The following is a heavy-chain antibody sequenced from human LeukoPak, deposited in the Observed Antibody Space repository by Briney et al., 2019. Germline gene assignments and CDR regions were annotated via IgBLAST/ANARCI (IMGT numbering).Heavy chain of an antibody. Sequence: WIRQPPGKGLEWVGRIKSKTDGGTTDYAAPVKGRFTISRDDSKNTLYLQMNSLKTEDTAVYYCTTPSSGWPPDAFDIWGQGTMVTVSS. D-gene: IGHD6-19*01. CDR3: TTPSSGWPPDAFDI. V-gene: IGHV3-15*01. J-gene: IGHJ3*02. CDR2: IKSKTDGGTT.